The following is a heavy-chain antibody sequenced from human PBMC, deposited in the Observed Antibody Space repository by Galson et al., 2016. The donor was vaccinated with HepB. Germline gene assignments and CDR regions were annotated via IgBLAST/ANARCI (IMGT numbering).Heavy chain of an antibody. J-gene: IGHJ4*02. CDR2: FDREDGEM. V-gene: IGHV1-24*01. CDR3: AREGSSTIFGVEN. Sequence: SCKVSGYTLTELSTHWVRQAPGKGLEWMGGFDREDGEMIYAQNFQGRVTMTEDTSTGTVYMELSGLRSEDTAVYYCAREGSSTIFGVENWGQGTLVTVSS. CDR1: GYTLTELS. D-gene: IGHD3-3*01.